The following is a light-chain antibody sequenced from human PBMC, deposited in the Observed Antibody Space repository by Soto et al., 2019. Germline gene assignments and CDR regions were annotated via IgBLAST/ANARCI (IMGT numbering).Light chain of an antibody. CDR2: WAS. CDR3: QQYYDTRRT. CDR1: QSILFRSNKKNY. Sequence: DIVMTQSPDSLTVSLGERATINCRSSQSILFRSNKKNYLAWYQQKPGQPPKLLISWASSRESGVPDRFSGSESRTDYTLTISSLQAEDVAVYYCQQYYDTRRTFGQGTKVEVK. V-gene: IGKV4-1*01. J-gene: IGKJ1*01.